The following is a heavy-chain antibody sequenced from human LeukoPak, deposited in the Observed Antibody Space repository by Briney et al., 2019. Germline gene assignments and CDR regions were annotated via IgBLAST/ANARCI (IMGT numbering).Heavy chain of an antibody. CDR2: ISSSGSNI. Sequence: GGSLRLSCAASGFTFSDYYMSWIRQAPGKGLEWVSYISSSGSNIYYADSVKGRFTISRDNSKNSLYLQMNSLRAEDTAVYYCAKESSGGWYFDYWGQGTLVTVSS. D-gene: IGHD6-19*01. CDR3: AKESSGGWYFDY. J-gene: IGHJ4*02. CDR1: GFTFSDYY. V-gene: IGHV3-11*01.